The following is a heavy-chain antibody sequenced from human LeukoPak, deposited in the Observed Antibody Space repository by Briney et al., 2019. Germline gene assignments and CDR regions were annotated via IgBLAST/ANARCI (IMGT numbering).Heavy chain of an antibody. Sequence: GGSLRLSCAASGFTFSSYSMNWVRQAPGKGLEWVSSISSSSSYIYYADSVKGRFTISRDNAKNSLYLQMNSLRAEDTAVYYCARGRSSGWFGELGSWGQGTLVTVSS. D-gene: IGHD3-10*01. CDR2: ISSSSSYI. J-gene: IGHJ5*02. CDR3: ARGRSSGWFGELGS. CDR1: GFTFSSYS. V-gene: IGHV3-21*01.